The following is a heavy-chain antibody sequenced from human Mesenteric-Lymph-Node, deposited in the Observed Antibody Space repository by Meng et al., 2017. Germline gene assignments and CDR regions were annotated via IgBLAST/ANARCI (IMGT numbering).Heavy chain of an antibody. V-gene: IGHV2-5*02. J-gene: IGHJ4*02. CDR3: EHRPVAGYFDY. CDR1: GFSLNTSGVG. CDR2: IYWDDDY. Sequence: TLTESGPRMVKHTKTLSLTCTISGFSLNTSGVGLGWSLQPPGKALDWLALIYWDDDYRYIPSLESRLSITKDTSKNQVVLTIANMDPVGTATYFCEHRPVAGYFDYWGQGTLVTVSS. D-gene: IGHD6-19*01.